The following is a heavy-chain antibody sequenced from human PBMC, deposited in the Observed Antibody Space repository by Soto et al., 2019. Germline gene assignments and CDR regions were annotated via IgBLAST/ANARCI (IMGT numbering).Heavy chain of an antibody. J-gene: IGHJ6*02. V-gene: IGHV3-30-3*01. D-gene: IGHD2-15*01. CDR2: ISYDGSNK. CDR1: GFTFSSYA. Sequence: QVQLVESGGGVVQPGRSLRLSCAASGFTFSSYAMHWVRQAPGKGLEWVAVISYDGSNKYYADSVKGRFTISRDNSKNTLYLQMNSLRAEDTAVYYCARDRGYGSGGSCYLGYYYYGMDVWGQGTTVTVSS. CDR3: ARDRGYGSGGSCYLGYYYYGMDV.